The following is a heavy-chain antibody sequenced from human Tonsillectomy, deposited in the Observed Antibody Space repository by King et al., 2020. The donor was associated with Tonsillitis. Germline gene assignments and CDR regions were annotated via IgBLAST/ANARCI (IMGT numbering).Heavy chain of an antibody. CDR1: GFSFSSYS. V-gene: IGHV3-21*01. Sequence: VQLVESGGGLVKPGGSLRLSCVASGFSFSSYSMNWVRQAPGKGLEWVSSISSSSSYIYYADSVKGRFTISRDNAENSLYLQMNSLRAEDTAVYYCASDFGYYYGMDVWGQGTTVTVSS. CDR2: ISSSSSYI. CDR3: ASDFGYYYGMDV. D-gene: IGHD3-3*01. J-gene: IGHJ6*02.